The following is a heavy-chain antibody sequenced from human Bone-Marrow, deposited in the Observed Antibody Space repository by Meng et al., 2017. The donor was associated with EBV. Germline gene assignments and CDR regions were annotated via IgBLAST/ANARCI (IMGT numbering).Heavy chain of an antibody. J-gene: IGHJ4*02. Sequence: QVQLVQSGAGLKKPGASVKVSCKVSGYSLNDLSRQWVRQAPGDGLEWMGGFDPEDGETMYAQKFLGRVTMTADTSTDTTYMELNSLRSEDTAVYYCASHGVGISYWGQGTLVTVSS. CDR1: GYSLNDLS. CDR2: FDPEDGET. V-gene: IGHV1-24*01. D-gene: IGHD4-17*01. CDR3: ASHGVGISY.